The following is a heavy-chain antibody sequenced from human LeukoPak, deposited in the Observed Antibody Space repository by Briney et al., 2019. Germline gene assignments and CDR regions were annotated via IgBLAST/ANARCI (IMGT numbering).Heavy chain of an antibody. CDR3: ARDGSGWAFDY. J-gene: IGHJ4*02. CDR2: ISSNGGST. Sequence: PGGSLRLSCAASGFTLRSYAMHWVRQAPGKGLEYVSAISSNGGSTYYANSVKGRFTISRDNSKNTLYLQMGSLRAEGMAVYYCARDGSGWAFDYWGQGTLVTVSS. CDR1: GFTLRSYA. D-gene: IGHD6-19*01. V-gene: IGHV3-64*01.